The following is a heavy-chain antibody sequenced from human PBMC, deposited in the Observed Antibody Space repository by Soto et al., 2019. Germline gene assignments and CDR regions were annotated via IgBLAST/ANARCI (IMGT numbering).Heavy chain of an antibody. CDR1: GYTFTSYG. CDR2: ISAYNGNT. Sequence: ASVKVSCKASGYTFTSYGISWVRQAPGQGLEWMGWISAYNGNTNYAQKLQGRVTMTTDTSTSTAYMELRSLRSDDTAVYYCARDGVNYDFWSGYDGPYYYYMDVWGKGTTVTVSS. CDR3: ARDGVNYDFWSGYDGPYYYYMDV. J-gene: IGHJ6*03. V-gene: IGHV1-18*01. D-gene: IGHD3-3*01.